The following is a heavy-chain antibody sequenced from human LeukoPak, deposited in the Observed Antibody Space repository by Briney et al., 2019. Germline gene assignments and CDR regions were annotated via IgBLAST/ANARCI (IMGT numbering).Heavy chain of an antibody. V-gene: IGHV3-33*01. CDR3: ARGGYSGTYYFDY. Sequence: GGSLRLSCAASGFTFSTFGMHWVRQAPGKGLEWVAVVWYDGSNIHYVDSVKGRFTISRDNSKSTLYLQMNSLTAEDTAVYYCARGGYSGTYYFDYWGQGTLVTVSS. J-gene: IGHJ4*02. CDR2: VWYDGSNI. CDR1: GFTFSTFG. D-gene: IGHD1-26*01.